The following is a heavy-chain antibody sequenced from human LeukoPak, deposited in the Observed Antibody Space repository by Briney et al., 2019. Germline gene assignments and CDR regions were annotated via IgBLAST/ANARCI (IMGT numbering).Heavy chain of an antibody. CDR2: ISSSSSYI. D-gene: IGHD3-9*01. V-gene: IGHV3-21*04. J-gene: IGHJ4*02. Sequence: PGGSLRLSCAASGFTFSSYSMNWVRQAPGKGLEWVSSISSSSSYIYYADSVKGRFTISRDNSKNTLYLQMNSLRAEDTAVYYCAKALKKYDIGPEFDYWGQGTLVTVSS. CDR1: GFTFSSYS. CDR3: AKALKKYDIGPEFDY.